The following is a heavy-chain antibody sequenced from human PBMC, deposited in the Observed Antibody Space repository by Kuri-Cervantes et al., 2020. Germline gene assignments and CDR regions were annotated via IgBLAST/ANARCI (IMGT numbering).Heavy chain of an antibody. Sequence: SVKVSCKASGFTFTSSAMQWVRQARGQRLEWIGWIVVGSGNTNYAQKFQERVTITRDMSTSTAYMELSSLRSEDTAVYYCASGEEIVVAPQGYWGQGTLVTVSS. CDR2: IVVGSGNT. D-gene: IGHD3-22*01. V-gene: IGHV1-58*02. CDR1: GFTFTSSA. J-gene: IGHJ4*02. CDR3: ASGEEIVVAPQGY.